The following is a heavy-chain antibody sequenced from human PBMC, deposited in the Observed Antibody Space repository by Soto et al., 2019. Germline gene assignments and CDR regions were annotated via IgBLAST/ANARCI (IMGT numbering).Heavy chain of an antibody. V-gene: IGHV4-59*01. Sequence: SETLSLTCTVSGGSISSYYWSWIRQPPGKGLEWIGYIYYSGSTNYNPSLKSRVTISVDTSKNQFSLKLSSVTAADTAVYYCARAVATSRTYGMDVWGQGTTVTVSS. J-gene: IGHJ6*02. CDR1: GGSISSYY. D-gene: IGHD1-26*01. CDR3: ARAVATSRTYGMDV. CDR2: IYYSGST.